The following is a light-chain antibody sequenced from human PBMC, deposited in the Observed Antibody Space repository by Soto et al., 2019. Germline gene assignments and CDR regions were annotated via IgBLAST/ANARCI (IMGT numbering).Light chain of an antibody. J-gene: IGLJ1*01. CDR1: SSEVGYYNL. Sequence: QSALTQPASVSGSPGQSITIYCTGTSSEVGYYNLVSWYQHHPGKAPKLIIYEVNKRPSGVSNRFSGSKSGNTASLTISGLQAEDEADYHCCSYAGSSTYVFGTGTKVTVL. CDR3: CSYAGSSTYV. CDR2: EVN. V-gene: IGLV2-23*02.